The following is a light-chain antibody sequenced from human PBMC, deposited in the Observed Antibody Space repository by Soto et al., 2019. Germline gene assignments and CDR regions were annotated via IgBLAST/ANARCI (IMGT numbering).Light chain of an antibody. Sequence: QSVLTQPPSASGTPGQRVTISCSGSSSNIGSNHVYSYQQFPGMAPKLLMYRSDQRPTGVPDRFSGSRSGTSASLAISGLRSDDEADYYCSARDDFLSGVVFGGRTKLTVL. V-gene: IGLV1-47*01. CDR2: RSD. CDR3: SARDDFLSGVV. J-gene: IGLJ2*01. CDR1: SSNIGSNH.